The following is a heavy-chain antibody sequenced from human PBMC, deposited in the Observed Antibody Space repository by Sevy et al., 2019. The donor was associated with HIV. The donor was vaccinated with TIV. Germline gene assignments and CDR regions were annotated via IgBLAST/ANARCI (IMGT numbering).Heavy chain of an antibody. CDR1: GISSSSHW. CDR2: INQDGSEI. CDR3: ARAMGV. V-gene: IGHV3-7*04. Sequence: GGSLRLACVGSGISSSSHWMNWVRQSPGKGLEWVANINQDGSEIHYVDSVKGRFTISRENAKNSGYLQMHSLRVEDSGVYYCARAMGVWGQGTTVTVSS. J-gene: IGHJ6*02.